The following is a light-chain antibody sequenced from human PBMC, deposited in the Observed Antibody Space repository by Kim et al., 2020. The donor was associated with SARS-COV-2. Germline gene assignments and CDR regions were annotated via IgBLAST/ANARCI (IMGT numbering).Light chain of an antibody. J-gene: IGLJ3*02. Sequence: QSALTQPRSVSGSPGQSVTTSCTGTSSDVGGYNYVSWYQQHPGKAPKLMIYDVSKRPSGVPDRFSGSKSGNTASLTISGLQAEDEADHYCCSYAGSYTWVFGGGTQLTVL. CDR3: CSYAGSYTWV. CDR1: SSDVGGYNY. CDR2: DVS. V-gene: IGLV2-11*01.